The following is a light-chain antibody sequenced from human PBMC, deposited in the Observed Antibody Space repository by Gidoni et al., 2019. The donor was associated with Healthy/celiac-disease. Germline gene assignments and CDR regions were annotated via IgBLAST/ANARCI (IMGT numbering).Light chain of an antibody. V-gene: IGLV3-1*01. CDR1: KLGDKY. CDR2: QDS. CDR3: QAWDSSTVV. Sequence: YELTQPPSVSVSPGQTASITCSGDKLGDKYACWYQQKPGESPVLVIYQDSKRPSGIPERFSGSNSGNTATLTISGTQAMDEADYYCQAWDSSTVVFGGGTKLTVL. J-gene: IGLJ2*01.